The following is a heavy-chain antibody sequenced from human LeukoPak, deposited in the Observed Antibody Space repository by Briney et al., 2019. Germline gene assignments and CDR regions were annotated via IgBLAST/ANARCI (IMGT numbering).Heavy chain of an antibody. CDR2: MEPNSGKT. Sequence: GASVKVSFKASGYTFTSYDINWVRQASGQGLEWMGWMEPNSGKTFYAQKFQGRVSMTRNSSINTADMHLTSLTSEDTAVYYCARAQSGSYGFDPWGQGTLVTVSS. CDR3: ARAQSGSYGFDP. CDR1: GYTFTSYD. V-gene: IGHV1-8*01. D-gene: IGHD3-16*01. J-gene: IGHJ5*02.